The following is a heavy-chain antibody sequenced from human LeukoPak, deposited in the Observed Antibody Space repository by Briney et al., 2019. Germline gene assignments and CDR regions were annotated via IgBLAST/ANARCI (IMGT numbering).Heavy chain of an antibody. CDR3: ARGLDY. V-gene: IGHV3-7*04. CDR2: IKQDGSDK. J-gene: IGHJ4*02. Sequence: PGGSLRLSCAASGFSLSGYWMSWVRQAPGKGLEWVANIKQDGSDKYYMESVKGRFTISRDNAKNSLFLEMNSLRAEDTAMYFCARGLDYWGQGTLVTVSS. CDR1: GFSLSGYW.